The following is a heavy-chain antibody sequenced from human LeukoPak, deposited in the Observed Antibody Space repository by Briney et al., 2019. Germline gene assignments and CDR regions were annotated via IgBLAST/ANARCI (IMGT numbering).Heavy chain of an antibody. CDR1: GGSISSYY. J-gene: IGHJ4*02. D-gene: IGHD5-24*01. CDR2: IYYSGST. Sequence: SETLSLTCTVSGGSISSYYWSWIRQPPGKGLEWIGYIYYSGSTNYNPSLKSRVTISVDTSKNQFSLKLSSVTAADTAVYYCAGGRDGYNSHYWGQGTLVTVSS. V-gene: IGHV4-59*01. CDR3: AGGRDGYNSHY.